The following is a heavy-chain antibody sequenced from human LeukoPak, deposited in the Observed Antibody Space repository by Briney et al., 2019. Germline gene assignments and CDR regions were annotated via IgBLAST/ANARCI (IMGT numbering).Heavy chain of an antibody. CDR3: ARHLDIAASGTFDY. D-gene: IGHD6-13*01. Sequence: NPSETLSLTCTVSGGSISSHHWSWIRQPPGKGLEWIGYIYYSGSTNYKPSLKSRVTISVDTSKNQFSLKLTSVTASDTPVYYCARHLDIAASGTFDYWGQGTLVTVSS. CDR1: GGSISSHH. J-gene: IGHJ4*02. V-gene: IGHV4-59*08. CDR2: IYYSGST.